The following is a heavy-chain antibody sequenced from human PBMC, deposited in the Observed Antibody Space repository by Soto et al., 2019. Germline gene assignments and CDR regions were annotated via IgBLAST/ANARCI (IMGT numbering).Heavy chain of an antibody. J-gene: IGHJ4*02. V-gene: IGHV4-39*01. D-gene: IGHD2-2*01. CDR3: ARHVPGIVLVPAASDY. CDR2: IYYSGST. CDR1: GGSISSSSYY. Sequence: SETLSLTCTVSGGSISSSSYYWGWIRQPPGKGLEWIGSIYYSGSTYYNPSLKSRVTISVDTSKNQFSLKLSSVTAADTAVYYCARHVPGIVLVPAASDYWGQGTLVTVSS.